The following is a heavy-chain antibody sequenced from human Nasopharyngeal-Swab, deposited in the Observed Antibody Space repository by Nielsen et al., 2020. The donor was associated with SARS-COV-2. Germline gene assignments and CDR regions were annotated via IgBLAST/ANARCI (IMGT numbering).Heavy chain of an antibody. CDR2: IKQDGSEK. CDR1: GFIFSDSA. J-gene: IGHJ4*02. CDR3: ARRKDLFDY. Sequence: GESLKISCAASGFIFSDSAIHWVRQAPGKGLEWVANIKQDGSEKYYVDSVKGRFTISRDNAKNSLYLQMNSLRAEDTAVYYCARRKDLFDYWGQGTLVTVSS. D-gene: IGHD2-15*01. V-gene: IGHV3-7*01.